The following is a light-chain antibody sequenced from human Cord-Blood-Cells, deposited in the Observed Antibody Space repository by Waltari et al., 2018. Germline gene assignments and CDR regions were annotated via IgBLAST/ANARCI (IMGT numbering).Light chain of an antibody. V-gene: IGLV2-11*01. CDR1: SSDVGGYNY. CDR2: DVS. J-gene: IGLJ3*02. Sequence: QSALTQPRSVSGSPGQSVTISCTGTSSDVGGYNYVSWYQQHPGKAPKLVIYDVSKRPSGVPDRFSGYKSGNTASLTISGLQAEDEADYYCCSYAGSFWVFGGGTKLTVL. CDR3: CSYAGSFWV.